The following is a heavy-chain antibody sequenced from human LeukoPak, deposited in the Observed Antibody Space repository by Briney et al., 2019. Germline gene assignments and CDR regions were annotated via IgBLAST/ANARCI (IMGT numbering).Heavy chain of an antibody. V-gene: IGHV3-23*01. CDR3: VKDRFAYGGTFDY. CDR1: GFTFSSYA. CDR2: ITSSGYST. J-gene: IGHJ4*02. Sequence: GGSLRLSCAASGFTFSSYAMNWVRQAPGKGLKYVSTITSSGYSTYYADSVKGRFTISRDNSKNTLYLQMNSLRAEDTAVYYCVKDRFAYGGTFDYWGQGTLVTVSS. D-gene: IGHD4/OR15-4a*01.